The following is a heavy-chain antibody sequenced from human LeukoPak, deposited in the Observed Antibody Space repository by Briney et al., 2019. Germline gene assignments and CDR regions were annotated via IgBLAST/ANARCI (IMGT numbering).Heavy chain of an antibody. CDR1: GFTFSSYW. Sequence: GGSLRLSCAASGFTFSSYWMSWVRQAPGKGLEWVAVIWYDGSNKYYADSVKGRFTISRDNSKNTLYLQMNSLRAEDTAVYYCARDRTYCSGGSCYPYYFDYWGQGTLVTVSS. CDR2: IWYDGSNK. CDR3: ARDRTYCSGGSCYPYYFDY. J-gene: IGHJ4*02. V-gene: IGHV3-33*08. D-gene: IGHD2-15*01.